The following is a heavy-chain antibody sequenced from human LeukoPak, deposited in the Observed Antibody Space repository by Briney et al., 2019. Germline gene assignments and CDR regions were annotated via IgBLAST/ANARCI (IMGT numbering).Heavy chain of an antibody. D-gene: IGHD2-15*01. Sequence: GGSLRPSCAASGFTFNNYGMNWFRQAPGKGLEWVSLITGSGSSTFYADSVKGRFTISRDNSKNTLYLEMNGLRAEDTAMYYCAKNRYCSGNTCFKDAFDIWGQGTMVTVSS. V-gene: IGHV3-23*01. CDR1: GFTFNNYG. CDR3: AKNRYCSGNTCFKDAFDI. J-gene: IGHJ3*02. CDR2: ITGSGSST.